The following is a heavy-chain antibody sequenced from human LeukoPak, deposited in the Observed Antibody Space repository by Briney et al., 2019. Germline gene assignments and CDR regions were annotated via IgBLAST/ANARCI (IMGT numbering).Heavy chain of an antibody. Sequence: PGGSPRLSCAASGFTFSDYYMSWLRQAPGKGLEWVSYISSSGSTIYYADSVKGRFTISRDNAKNSLYLQMNSLRAEDTAVYYCARDWGYSYGPPDYWGQGTLVTVSS. V-gene: IGHV3-11*04. J-gene: IGHJ4*02. CDR3: ARDWGYSYGPPDY. CDR2: ISSSGSTI. D-gene: IGHD5-18*01. CDR1: GFTFSDYY.